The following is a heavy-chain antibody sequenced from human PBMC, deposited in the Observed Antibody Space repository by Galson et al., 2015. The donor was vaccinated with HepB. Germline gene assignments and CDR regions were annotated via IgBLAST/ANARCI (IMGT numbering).Heavy chain of an antibody. J-gene: IGHJ6*02. Sequence: SLRLSCAASGFTFSRYAMSWVRQAPGKGLEWVSAISGSGGSTYYADSVKGRFTISRDNSKNTMYLQMSSLRADDTAVYYCAGVYSYTVKYYYGMDVWGQGTTVTVSS. CDR1: GFTFSRYA. D-gene: IGHD5-18*01. CDR2: ISGSGGST. CDR3: AGVYSYTVKYYYGMDV. V-gene: IGHV3-23*01.